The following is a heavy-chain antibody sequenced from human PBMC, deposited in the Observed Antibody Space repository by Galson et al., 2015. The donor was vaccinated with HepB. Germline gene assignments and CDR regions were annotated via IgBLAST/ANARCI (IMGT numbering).Heavy chain of an antibody. Sequence: SVKVSCKASGGTFSSNAISWVRQAPGQGLEWKGGIIPILGIANYAQKFQGRVTITADKSTSTAYMELSSLRSEDTAVYYCARVGRKTTVTTLYYFDYWGQGTLVTVSS. J-gene: IGHJ4*02. D-gene: IGHD4-17*01. CDR2: IIPILGIA. CDR1: GGTFSSNA. CDR3: ARVGRKTTVTTLYYFDY. V-gene: IGHV1-69*10.